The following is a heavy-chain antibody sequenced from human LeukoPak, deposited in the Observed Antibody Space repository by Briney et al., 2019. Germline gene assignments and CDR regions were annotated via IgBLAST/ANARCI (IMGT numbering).Heavy chain of an antibody. CDR1: GYTFSSYA. J-gene: IGHJ4*02. CDR3: AKDKHIVVVTAID. Sequence: GGSLRLSCAASGYTFSSYAMSWVRQAPGKGLEWVSAISGSGGSTYYADSVKGRFTISRDNSKNTLYLQMNSLRAEDTAVYYCAKDKHIVVVTAIDWGQGTLVTVSS. D-gene: IGHD2-21*02. V-gene: IGHV3-23*01. CDR2: ISGSGGST.